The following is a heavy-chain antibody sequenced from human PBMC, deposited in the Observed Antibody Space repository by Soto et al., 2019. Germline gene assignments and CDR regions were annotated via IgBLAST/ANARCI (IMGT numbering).Heavy chain of an antibody. J-gene: IGHJ4*02. V-gene: IGHV3-7*01. Sequence: PXGSLRLSYAASGFMFSADWLIWVRQAPGKGLERVANIHGDGGKIYYVDSVKGRFTISRDNAKRSLYLQMNSLRAEDTAVYYCARDFYGGYTYGPGDDWGQGALVTVSS. CDR1: GFMFSADW. CDR3: ARDFYGGYTYGPGDD. CDR2: IHGDGGKI. D-gene: IGHD5-18*01.